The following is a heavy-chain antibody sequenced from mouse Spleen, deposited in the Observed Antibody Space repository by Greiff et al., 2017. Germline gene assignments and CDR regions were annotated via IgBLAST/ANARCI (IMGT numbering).Heavy chain of an antibody. CDR3: ASVHRCGAMDY. D-gene: IGHD2-14*01. V-gene: IGHV5-9*04. Sequence: EVKVVESGGGLVKLGGSLKLSCAASGFTFSSYYMSWVRQTPEKRLEWVATISSGGGSTYYPDSVKGRFTFSRDNAKNTLYLQMSSLNSEDTAVYYCASVHRCGAMDYWGQGTSVTVSS. J-gene: IGHJ4*01. CDR2: ISSGGGST. CDR1: GFTFSSYY.